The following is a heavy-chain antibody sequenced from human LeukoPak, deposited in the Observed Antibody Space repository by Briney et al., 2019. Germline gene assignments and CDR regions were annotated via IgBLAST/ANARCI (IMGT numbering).Heavy chain of an antibody. V-gene: IGHV3-30*02. J-gene: IGHJ4*02. CDR2: LRYDGSTA. Sequence: PGGSLSLSCAASGFTLSSYGMNWVRQAPGKGLDWVAFLRYDGSTAFYEDSVKGRFTISRDSSKNTLYLQMNSLTPADTAIYYCAKDPYGGTYPSYFDCWGQGTLVTVSS. D-gene: IGHD1-26*01. CDR3: AKDPYGGTYPSYFDC. CDR1: GFTLSSYG.